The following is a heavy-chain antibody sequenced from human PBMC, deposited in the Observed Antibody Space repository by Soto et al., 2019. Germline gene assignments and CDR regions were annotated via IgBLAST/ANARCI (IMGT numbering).Heavy chain of an antibody. CDR1: GFSFNNVW. CDR3: NGYYYHGRGHTPL. Sequence: VQLVEAGGGLVKPGGSLGLSCGASGFSFNNVWMHWVRQAPGRGLEWVGRIKSKADGETTDYAEPVKGRFTVSRDDSKDTVYLKMNSLKTADTAVYYCNGYYYHGRGHTPLWGQGTLVTVSS. D-gene: IGHD3-10*01. V-gene: IGHV3-15*07. CDR2: IKSKADGETT. J-gene: IGHJ4*02.